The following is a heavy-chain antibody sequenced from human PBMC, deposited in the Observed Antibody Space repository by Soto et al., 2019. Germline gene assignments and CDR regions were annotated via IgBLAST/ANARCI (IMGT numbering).Heavy chain of an antibody. D-gene: IGHD6-19*01. CDR1: GFTFSSYA. J-gene: IGHJ4*02. Sequence: EVQLLESGGGLVQPGGSLRLSCAASGFTFSSYAMTWVRQAPGKGLEWVSVISDSDNATYYADSVKGRFTISRDNSKNTLYLQFNSLGAEDTAVYYCAKGVSSSAWSASDNWGQGTLVTVSS. CDR3: AKGVSSSAWSASDN. CDR2: ISDSDNAT. V-gene: IGHV3-23*01.